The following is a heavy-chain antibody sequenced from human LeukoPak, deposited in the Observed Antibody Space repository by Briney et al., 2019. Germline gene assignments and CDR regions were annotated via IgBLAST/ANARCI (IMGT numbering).Heavy chain of an antibody. D-gene: IGHD3-10*01. V-gene: IGHV4-34*01. CDR3: ARVGTGYYYGMDV. CDR1: GGSFSGCC. CDR2: INHSGST. Sequence: SESLSLTCAVYGGSFSGCCWSWIRQPPGKGLEWIGEINHSGSTNYNPSLQSRVTISVDTSKNQFSLKLSSVTAADTAVYYCARVGTGYYYGMDVWGQGTTVTVSS. J-gene: IGHJ6*02.